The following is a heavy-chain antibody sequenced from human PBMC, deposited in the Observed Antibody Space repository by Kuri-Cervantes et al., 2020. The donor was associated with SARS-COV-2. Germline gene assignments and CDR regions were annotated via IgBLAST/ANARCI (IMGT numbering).Heavy chain of an antibody. CDR3: ARGIPATDYYYYYGMDV. Sequence: SQTLSLTSAVHHESFSGYYWSWIRQPPGKGLECIGEINHSGSTNYNPSLKSRITISVDTSKNQFSLKLSSVTAADTAVYYCARGIPATDYYYYYGMDVWGQGTTVTVSS. J-gene: IGHJ6*02. V-gene: IGHV4-34*01. CDR2: INHSGST. CDR1: HESFSGYY. D-gene: IGHD2-2*01.